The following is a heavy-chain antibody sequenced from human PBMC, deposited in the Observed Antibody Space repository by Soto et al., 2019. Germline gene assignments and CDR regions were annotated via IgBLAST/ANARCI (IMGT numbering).Heavy chain of an antibody. CDR3: ASSALIVVTRGWLDP. V-gene: IGHV1-3*05. Sequence: QVQLVQSGAEEKKPGASVKVSCKASGYTFTSYAMHWVRQAPGQRLEWMGWINAGNGNTKYSQKFQGRVTITRDTSASTAYMELSSLRSEDTAVYYCASSALIVVTRGWLDPWGQGTLVTVSS. J-gene: IGHJ5*02. CDR2: INAGNGNT. CDR1: GYTFTSYA. D-gene: IGHD3-22*01.